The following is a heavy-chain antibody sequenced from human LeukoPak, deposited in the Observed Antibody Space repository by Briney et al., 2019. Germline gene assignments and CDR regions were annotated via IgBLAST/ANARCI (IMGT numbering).Heavy chain of an antibody. J-gene: IGHJ4*02. V-gene: IGHV4-61*01. CDR2: IYYSGST. Sequence: PSETLSLTCTVSGGSISSSSYYWSWIRQPPGKGLEWIGYIYYSGSTNYNPSLKSRVTISVDTSKNQFSLKLTSVTAADTALYYCARVRYFDWLSHDSWGQGTLVTVSS. CDR1: GGSISSSSYY. CDR3: ARVRYFDWLSHDS. D-gene: IGHD3-9*01.